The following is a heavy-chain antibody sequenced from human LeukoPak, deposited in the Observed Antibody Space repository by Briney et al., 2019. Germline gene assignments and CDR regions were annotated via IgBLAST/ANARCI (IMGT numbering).Heavy chain of an antibody. CDR2: ISYDGSNK. V-gene: IGHV3-30-3*01. CDR1: GFTFSSYA. D-gene: IGHD3-22*01. CDR3: ARDPNTDSSGHPPRYFDL. J-gene: IGHJ2*01. Sequence: GGSLRLSCAASGFTFSSYAMHWVRQAPGKGLEWVAVISYDGSNKYYADSVKGRFTISRDNSKNTLYLQMNSLRAEDTAVYYCARDPNTDSSGHPPRYFDLWGRGTLVTVSS.